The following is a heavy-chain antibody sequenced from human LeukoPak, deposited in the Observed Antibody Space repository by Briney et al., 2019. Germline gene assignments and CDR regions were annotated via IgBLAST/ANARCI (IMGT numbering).Heavy chain of an antibody. V-gene: IGHV4-59*01. CDR1: GGSISSYY. CDR3: ARGLLDGYTHPAAFDI. D-gene: IGHD5-24*01. Sequence: SETLSLTCTVSGGSISSYYWSWIRQPPGKGLEWIGYIHYSGGTNYNPSLKSRVTISVDTSKNQFSLKLSAATAADTAVYYCARGLLDGYTHPAAFDIWGQGTMVTVSS. J-gene: IGHJ3*02. CDR2: IHYSGGT.